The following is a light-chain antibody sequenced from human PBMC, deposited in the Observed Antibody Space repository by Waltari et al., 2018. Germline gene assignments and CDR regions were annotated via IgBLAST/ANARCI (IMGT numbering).Light chain of an antibody. V-gene: IGLV1-44*01. CDR2: DNN. J-gene: IGLJ3*02. Sequence: QSVLIQPPSVSGTPGQTVTISCSGTNSNIGNNIVRWYQRFPGMAPRLLIYDNNKRASGVPARFSGSKSGTSASLAISGLQSEDEADYYCAPWDDSLNGVLFGGGTTLTVL. CDR1: NSNIGNNI. CDR3: APWDDSLNGVL.